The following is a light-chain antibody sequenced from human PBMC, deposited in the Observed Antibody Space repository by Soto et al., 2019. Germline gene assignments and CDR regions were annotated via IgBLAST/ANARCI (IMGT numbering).Light chain of an antibody. CDR2: GAS. CDR1: QGIGDT. Sequence: EVVMTQSPATLSVSPGEGVTLSCMASQGIGDTLAWYQHKPGQAPRLLIYGASNRAAGIPARFSGSGSGTDFTLTINSLEPEDFAVYYCQQRSNWPPITFGQGTRLEI. CDR3: QQRSNWPPIT. V-gene: IGKV3-11*01. J-gene: IGKJ5*01.